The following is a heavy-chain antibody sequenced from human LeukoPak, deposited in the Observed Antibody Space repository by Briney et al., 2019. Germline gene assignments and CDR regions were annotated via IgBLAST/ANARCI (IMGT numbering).Heavy chain of an antibody. CDR2: IYHSGST. D-gene: IGHD3-22*01. CDR3: ARVEVVVSRWFDP. V-gene: IGHV4-38-2*02. CDR1: GYSISSGYY. J-gene: IGHJ5*02. Sequence: SETLSLTCTVSGYSISSGYYWGWIRQPPGKGLEWIGSIYHSGSTYYNPSLKSRVTISVDKSKNQFSLKLSSVTAADTAVYYCARVEVVVSRWFDPWGQGTLVTVSS.